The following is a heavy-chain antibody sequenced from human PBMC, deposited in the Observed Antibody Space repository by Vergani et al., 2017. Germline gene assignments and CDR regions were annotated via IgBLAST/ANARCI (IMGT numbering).Heavy chain of an antibody. Sequence: QLQLQESGPGLVKPSETLSLSCRVSGDSISRSHYYWGFIRQPPGKGREWIGSISSSGSPYYNPTLKSRPAFAVDTSKNLCSLRLKSVTATDTGMYYCARPVGPSAIADGYHVWGQGTMVTVS. CDR2: ISSSGSP. CDR3: ARPVGPSAIADGYHV. D-gene: IGHD3-10*01. J-gene: IGHJ3*01. CDR1: GDSISRSHYY. V-gene: IGHV4-39*02.